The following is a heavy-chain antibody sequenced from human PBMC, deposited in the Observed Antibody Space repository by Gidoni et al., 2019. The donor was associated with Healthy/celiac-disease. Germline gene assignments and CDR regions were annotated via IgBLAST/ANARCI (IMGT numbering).Heavy chain of an antibody. V-gene: IGHV4-59*01. D-gene: IGHD3-3*01. Sequence: QVQLQESGPGLVKPSETLSLTCTGSGGSIRSYYWSWIRQPPGKGLEWIGYIYYSGSTNYNPPLKSRVNISVDTSKKQFSLKLSSVTAADTAVYYCARGPTYYDFWSGYNSPHFDYWGQGTLVTVSS. J-gene: IGHJ4*02. CDR1: GGSIRSYY. CDR3: ARGPTYYDFWSGYNSPHFDY. CDR2: IYYSGST.